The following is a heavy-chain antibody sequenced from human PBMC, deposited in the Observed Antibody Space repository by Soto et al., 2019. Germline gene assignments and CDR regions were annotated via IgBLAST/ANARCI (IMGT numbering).Heavy chain of an antibody. V-gene: IGHV4-31*03. CDR2: IYYSGST. CDR1: GGSISRGGYY. CDR3: ARERSYYYYGMDV. J-gene: IGHJ6*02. Sequence: QVQLQESCPGLVKPSQTLSLTCTVSGGSISRGGYYWSWIRQHPGKGLEWIGYIYYSGSTYYNPSLKSRVTISVDTSKNRFSRKLSSVTAADTAVYYCARERSYYYYGMDVWGQGTTVTVSS.